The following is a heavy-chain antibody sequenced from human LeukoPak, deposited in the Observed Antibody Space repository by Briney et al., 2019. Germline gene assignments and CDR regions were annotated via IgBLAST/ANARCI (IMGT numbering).Heavy chain of an antibody. V-gene: IGHV4-61*02. D-gene: IGHD3-3*01. CDR2: IYTSGST. Sequence: SETLSLTCTVSGGSISSGSYYWSWIRQPAGKGLEWIGRIYTSGSTNYNPSLKSRVTISVDTSKNQFSLKLSSVTAADTAVYYCARSSRITIFGVVMITYYYMDVWGKGTTVTVSS. J-gene: IGHJ6*03. CDR1: GGSISSGSYY. CDR3: ARSSRITIFGVVMITYYYMDV.